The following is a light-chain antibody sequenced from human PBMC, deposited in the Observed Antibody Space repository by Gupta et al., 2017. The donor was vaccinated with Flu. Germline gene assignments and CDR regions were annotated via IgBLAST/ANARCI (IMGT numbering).Light chain of an antibody. Sequence: QPVLTQAPSVSAAPGQKVTISCSGSSSNIEHNYVSWYQQLPGTAPKLLIYDDDKRPSGIPDRFSGSKSGTSATLGITGLQTGDEADDYCAAWDSSLTAVLFGGGTNLTVL. J-gene: IGLJ3*02. CDR3: AAWDSSLTAVL. CDR2: DDD. V-gene: IGLV1-51*01. CDR1: SSNIEHNY.